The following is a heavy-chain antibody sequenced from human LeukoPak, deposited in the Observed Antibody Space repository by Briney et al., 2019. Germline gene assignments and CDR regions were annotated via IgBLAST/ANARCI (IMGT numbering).Heavy chain of an antibody. Sequence: GGSLRLSCAASGFTFHSHSMDWVRQAPGKGLEWVSSISMTSSYIYYADSVKGRFTISRDNAKNSLYLHMNSLRAEDTAVYYCARVAGYSGYEPGYFEDWGQGTLVTVSS. CDR2: ISMTSSYI. CDR3: ARVAGYSGYEPGYFED. V-gene: IGHV3-21*01. CDR1: GFTFHSHS. J-gene: IGHJ4*02. D-gene: IGHD5-12*01.